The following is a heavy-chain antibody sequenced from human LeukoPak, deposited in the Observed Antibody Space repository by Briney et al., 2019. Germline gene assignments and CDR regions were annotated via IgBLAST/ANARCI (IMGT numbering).Heavy chain of an antibody. J-gene: IGHJ5*02. CDR2: IYYSGST. Sequence: PSETLSLTCTVSGGSISSGGYSWSWIRQHPGKGLEWIGYIYYSGSTYYNPSLKSRVTISVDTSKNQFSLKLSSVTAADTAVYYCTRVVHFVFDPWGQGTLVTVSS. CDR1: GGSISSGGYS. CDR3: TRVVHFVFDP. D-gene: IGHD1-1*01. V-gene: IGHV4-31*03.